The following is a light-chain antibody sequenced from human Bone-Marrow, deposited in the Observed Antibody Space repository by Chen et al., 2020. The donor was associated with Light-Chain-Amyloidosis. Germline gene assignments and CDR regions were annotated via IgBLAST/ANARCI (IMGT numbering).Light chain of an antibody. CDR1: DLPTKY. CDR2: RDT. Sequence: SYELTQPPSVSVSRGQTARITCSGDDLPTKYAYWYQQKPGQAPVLVIHRDTERPSGISERFSGSSSRTTATLTSSVVQAEDEADYHCQSADSSGTYEVIFGGGTKLTVL. J-gene: IGLJ2*01. V-gene: IGLV3-25*03. CDR3: QSADSSGTYEVI.